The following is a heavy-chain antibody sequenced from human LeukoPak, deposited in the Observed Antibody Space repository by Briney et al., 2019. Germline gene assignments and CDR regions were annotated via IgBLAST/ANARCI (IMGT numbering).Heavy chain of an antibody. Sequence: SETLSLTCAVYGGSFSGYYWSWIRQPPGKGLEWIGEINHSGSTNYNPSLKSRVTIPVDTSKNQFSLKLSSVTAADTAVYYCARGSITIFGVVTPNWFDPWGQGTLVTVSS. CDR3: ARGSITIFGVVTPNWFDP. CDR2: INHSGST. J-gene: IGHJ5*02. D-gene: IGHD3-3*01. V-gene: IGHV4-34*01. CDR1: GGSFSGYY.